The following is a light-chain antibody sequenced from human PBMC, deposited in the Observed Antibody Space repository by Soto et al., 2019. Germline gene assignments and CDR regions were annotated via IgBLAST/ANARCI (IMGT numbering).Light chain of an antibody. Sequence: DIQLTQSPSSLSASVGDRVTITCRASQAISSYLAWYQQKPGKVPELLIYATSTLQSGAPSRFSGSAAGTDFTLTISSLQPEDVATYYRHKYNPAPTFGGGTKVEIK. CDR2: ATS. CDR1: QAISSY. V-gene: IGKV1-27*01. J-gene: IGKJ4*01. CDR3: HKYNPAPT.